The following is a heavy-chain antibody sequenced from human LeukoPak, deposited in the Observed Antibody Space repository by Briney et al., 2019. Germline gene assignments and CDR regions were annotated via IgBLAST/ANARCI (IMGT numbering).Heavy chain of an antibody. D-gene: IGHD3-10*01. CDR3: ASCRITLVRGVT. CDR1: GYTLTVYY. J-gene: IGHJ5*02. CDR2: INPNSGGT. V-gene: IGHV1-2*02. Sequence: ASVKVSCKASGYTLTVYYMHWVRQAPGQGLEWMGWINPNSGGTNYEQKFQGRVTMTRDTSTNTAYMELSRLRSDDTAVYYCASCRITLVRGVTWGQGTLVTVS.